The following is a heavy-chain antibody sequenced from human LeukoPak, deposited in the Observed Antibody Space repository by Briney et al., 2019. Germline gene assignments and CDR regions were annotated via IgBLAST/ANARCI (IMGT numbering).Heavy chain of an antibody. V-gene: IGHV3-23*01. CDR3: AGDRATSYFDY. J-gene: IGHJ4*02. CDR2: ISDDGSGT. D-gene: IGHD1-26*01. CDR1: GFTFSDYA. Sequence: PGGSLRLSCAASGFTFSDYAMSWVRQAPGQGLEWVSTISDDGSGTYYADSVKGRFTISRDNSKNTLFLQINSLRAEDTAVYYCAGDRATSYFDYWGQGALVTISS.